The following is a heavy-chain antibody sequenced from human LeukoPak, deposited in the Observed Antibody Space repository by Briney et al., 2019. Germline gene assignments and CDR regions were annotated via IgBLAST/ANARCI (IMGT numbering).Heavy chain of an antibody. CDR1: GFTFGDYV. J-gene: IGHJ4*02. CDR2: IRSKTYGGTT. CDR3: TSGSASGTGSGY. D-gene: IGHD6-13*01. V-gene: IGHV3-49*04. Sequence: GGSLRLSCTTSGFTFGDYVMSWVRQAPGKGLEWVGFIRSKTYGGTTEYAASVRGRFTISRDDSKSIAYLQMNSLKTEDTAVYYCTSGSASGTGSGYWGQGTLVTVSS.